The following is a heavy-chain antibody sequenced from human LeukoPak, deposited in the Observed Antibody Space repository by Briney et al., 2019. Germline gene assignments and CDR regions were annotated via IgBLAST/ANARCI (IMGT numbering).Heavy chain of an antibody. CDR1: GGSISSSSYH. Sequence: SETLSLTCTVSGGSISSSSYHWGWIRQPPGKGLEWIGSIYYSGSTYYNPSLKSRVTISVDTSKNQFSLKLSSVTAADTAVYYCARGVYWFDPWGQGTLVTVSS. V-gene: IGHV4-39*01. J-gene: IGHJ5*02. CDR2: IYYSGST. CDR3: ARGVYWFDP.